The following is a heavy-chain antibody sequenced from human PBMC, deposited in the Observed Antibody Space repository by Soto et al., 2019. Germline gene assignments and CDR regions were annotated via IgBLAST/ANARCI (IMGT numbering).Heavy chain of an antibody. CDR3: AREGIWFGNPLGWFDP. V-gene: IGHV3-21*01. Sequence: XGSLRLSYASCGFTVSGYSRNGVRQAPGKGLEWVSSISSSSSYIYYADSVKGRFTISRDNAKNSLYLQMNSLRAEDTAVYYCAREGIWFGNPLGWFDPWGQRTLVTVPS. J-gene: IGHJ5*02. CDR2: ISSSSSYI. CDR1: GFTVSGYS. D-gene: IGHD3-10*01.